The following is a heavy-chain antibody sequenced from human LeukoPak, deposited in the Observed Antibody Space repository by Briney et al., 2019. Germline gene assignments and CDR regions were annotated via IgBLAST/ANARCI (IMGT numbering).Heavy chain of an antibody. CDR1: GYSFTGYY. J-gene: IGHJ4*02. Sequence: GASVKVSCKASGYSFTGYYIQWVRQAPGQGLEWMGWINPKSGGTNYAQKLQGRVTMTSDTSISTVYMELTTLTSDDTAVFYCARGMIQGVMGYWGQGTLVTVSS. CDR3: ARGMIQGVMGY. V-gene: IGHV1-2*02. CDR2: INPKSGGT. D-gene: IGHD3-10*01.